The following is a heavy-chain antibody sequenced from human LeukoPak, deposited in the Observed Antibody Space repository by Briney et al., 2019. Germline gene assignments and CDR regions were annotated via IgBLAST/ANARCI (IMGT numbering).Heavy chain of an antibody. Sequence: GGSLRLSCAVSGFTFSSYEMNWVRQAPGKGLEWVAVISYDGSNKYYADSVKGRFTISRDNSKNTLYLQMNSLRAEDTAVYYCAKGDRRYDFWSGSFYYYYYMDVWGKGTTVTVSS. CDR1: GFTFSSYE. CDR2: ISYDGSNK. CDR3: AKGDRRYDFWSGSFYYYYYMDV. V-gene: IGHV3-30*18. J-gene: IGHJ6*03. D-gene: IGHD3-3*01.